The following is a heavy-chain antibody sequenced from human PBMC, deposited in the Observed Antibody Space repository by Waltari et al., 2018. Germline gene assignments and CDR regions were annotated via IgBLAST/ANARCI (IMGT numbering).Heavy chain of an antibody. D-gene: IGHD3-22*01. V-gene: IGHV1-2*02. CDR1: GYTFTGSY. CDR2: ITPNSGGT. Sequence: QVQLGQAGAEGKKPGSSVKVTCLASGYTFTGSYIHWVRQALGQGLQWMGRITPNSGGTKYAQKFQDRVTMTRDTSINTAYMEMSRLTSDDTAVYYCARGDFYESSGYDYWSQGTLVTVSS. J-gene: IGHJ4*02. CDR3: ARGDFYESSGYDY.